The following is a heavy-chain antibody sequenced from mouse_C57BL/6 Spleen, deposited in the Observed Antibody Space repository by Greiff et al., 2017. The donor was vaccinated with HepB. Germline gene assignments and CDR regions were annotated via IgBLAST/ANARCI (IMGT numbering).Heavy chain of an antibody. CDR1: GFTFSSYA. J-gene: IGHJ2*01. Sequence: EVQLVESGGGLVKPGGSLKLSCAASGFTFSSYAMSWVRQTPEKRLEWVATISDGGSYTYYPDNVKGRFTISRDNAKNNLYLQMSHLKSEDTAMYYCARDSPYYYGSSYYFDYWGQGTTLTVSS. CDR3: ARDSPYYYGSSYYFDY. D-gene: IGHD1-1*01. V-gene: IGHV5-4*01. CDR2: ISDGGSYT.